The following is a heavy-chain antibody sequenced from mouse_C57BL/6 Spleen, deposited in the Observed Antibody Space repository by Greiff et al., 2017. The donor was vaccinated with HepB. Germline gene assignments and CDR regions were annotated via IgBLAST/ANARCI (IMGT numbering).Heavy chain of an antibody. CDR3: ARDGLHYYGSREGYFDV. Sequence: EVKLQESGPGLVKPSQSLSLTCSVPGYSITSGYYWNWIRQFPGNKLEWMGYISYDGSNNYNPSLKNRISITRDTSKNQFFLKLNSVTTEDTATYYCARDGLHYYGSREGYFDVWGTGTTVTVSS. D-gene: IGHD1-1*01. V-gene: IGHV3-6*01. CDR1: GYSITSGYY. J-gene: IGHJ1*03. CDR2: ISYDGSN.